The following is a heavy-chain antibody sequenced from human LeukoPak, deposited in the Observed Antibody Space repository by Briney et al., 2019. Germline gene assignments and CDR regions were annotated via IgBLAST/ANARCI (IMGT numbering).Heavy chain of an antibody. J-gene: IGHJ6*02. CDR3: ARVGYYYDSSGYPARGYYYYGMDV. CDR2: IIPIFGTA. CDR1: GGTFSSYA. V-gene: IGHV1-69*13. Sequence: SVTVSCKASGGTFSSYAISWVRQAPGQGLEWMGGIIPIFGTANYAQKFQGRVTITADESTSTAYMELSSLRSEDTAVYYCARVGYYYDSSGYPARGYYYYGMDVWGQGTTVTVSS. D-gene: IGHD3-22*01.